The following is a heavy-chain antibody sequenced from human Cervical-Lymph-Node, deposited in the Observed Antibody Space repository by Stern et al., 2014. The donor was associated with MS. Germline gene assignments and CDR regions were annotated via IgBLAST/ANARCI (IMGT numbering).Heavy chain of an antibody. CDR1: GGTFSDYA. Sequence: VQLVQSEAEVKKPGSSVKVSCKASGGTFSDYAISSVRQAPRQGLEWMGGIIPGFGTASYAQKFQGRVTITADESTSTAYMELSSLRSEDTAVYYCARDSDLGNGGYGMDVWGQGTTITVSS. D-gene: IGHD5-12*01. CDR2: IIPGFGTA. CDR3: ARDSDLGNGGYGMDV. V-gene: IGHV1-69*01. J-gene: IGHJ6*02.